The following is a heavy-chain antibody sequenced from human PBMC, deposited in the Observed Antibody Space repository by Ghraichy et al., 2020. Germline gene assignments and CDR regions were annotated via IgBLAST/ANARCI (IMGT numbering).Heavy chain of an antibody. CDR3: AHRRYYDSSGYDY. CDR2: IRWDGNT. V-gene: IGHV2-5*02. Sequence: SGPTLVKPTQTLTLTCTLSGFSLSTSEVGVGWIRQPPGKALEWLAVIRWDGNTRYSPSLKNRLTITRVTFKNQVVLTMTNMDPVGTATYYCAHRRYYDSSGYDYWGQGTLVTVAS. J-gene: IGHJ4*02. D-gene: IGHD3-22*01. CDR1: GFSLSTSEVG.